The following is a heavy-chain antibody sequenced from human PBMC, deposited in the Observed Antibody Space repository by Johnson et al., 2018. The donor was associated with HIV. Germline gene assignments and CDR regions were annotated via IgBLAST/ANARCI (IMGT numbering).Heavy chain of an antibody. CDR1: GFTFSSCA. J-gene: IGHJ3*02. Sequence: QVQLVESGGGVVQPGRSLRLSCAASGFTFSSCAMHWVRQAPGKGLEWETIISYDGLNKYYADSVKGRFTVSRDNSKNTLYLQINSLRPEDTAVYYCARLPSGYSRDDLDIWGQGTMVTVSS. CDR3: ARLPSGYSRDDLDI. D-gene: IGHD5-18*01. CDR2: ISYDGLNK. V-gene: IGHV3-30*04.